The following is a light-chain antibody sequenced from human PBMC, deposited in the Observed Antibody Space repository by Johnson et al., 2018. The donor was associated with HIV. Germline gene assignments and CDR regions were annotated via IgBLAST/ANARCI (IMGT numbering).Light chain of an antibody. CDR1: RSNIGDNF. J-gene: IGLJ1*01. CDR3: GTWDSSLSGYV. CDR2: DNS. V-gene: IGLV1-51*01. Sequence: QSALTQPPSVSAAPGQKVTISCSGNRSNIGDNFVSWYQHLPGTAPKLLVFDNSKRPSGIPDRFSATTSGTSATPGITGLPTGDEADSYCGTWDSSLSGYVFGTGTKVTVL.